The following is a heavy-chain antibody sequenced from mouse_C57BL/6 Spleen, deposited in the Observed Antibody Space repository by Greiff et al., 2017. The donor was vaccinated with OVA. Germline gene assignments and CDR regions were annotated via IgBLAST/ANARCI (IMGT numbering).Heavy chain of an antibody. Sequence: VQLKQSGPELVKPGASVKIPCKASGYTFTDYNMDWVKQSHGKSLEWIGDINPNNGGTNYNQKFKGKATLTVDKSSSTAYMELRSLTSADTAVYSTARAAPHLYYWGQGTSLTVSS. D-gene: IGHD6-1*01. V-gene: IGHV1-18*01. CDR3: ARAAPHLYY. J-gene: IGHJ4*01. CDR2: INPNNGGT. CDR1: GYTFTDYN.